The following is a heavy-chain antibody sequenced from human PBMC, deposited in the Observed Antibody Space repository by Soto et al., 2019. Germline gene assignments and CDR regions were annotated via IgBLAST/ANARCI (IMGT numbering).Heavy chain of an antibody. J-gene: IGHJ4*02. CDR1: GGSISSISYY. D-gene: IGHD5-12*01. CDR2: IYYSGST. V-gene: IGHV4-39*01. Sequence: PSETLSLTCTVSGGSISSISYYWGWIRQPPGKGLEWIGSIYYSGSTYYNASLKSRVTISVDTSKNQFSLKLSAVTAADKAVYYCARLKIVATIYDYWGQGTLVTVSS. CDR3: ARLKIVATIYDY.